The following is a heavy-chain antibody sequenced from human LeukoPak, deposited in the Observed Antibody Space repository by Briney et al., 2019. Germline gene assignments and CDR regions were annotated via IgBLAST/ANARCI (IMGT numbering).Heavy chain of an antibody. CDR1: GGTFSSYA. CDR2: IIPIFGTA. J-gene: IGHJ3*02. CDR3: AGHYDSNPFDI. D-gene: IGHD3-22*01. Sequence: SVKVSCKASGGTFSSYAISWVRQAPGQVLEWMGGIIPIFGTANCAQKFQGRVTITTDESTSTAYMELSSLRSEDTAVYYCAGHYDSNPFDIWGQGTMVTVSS. V-gene: IGHV1-69*05.